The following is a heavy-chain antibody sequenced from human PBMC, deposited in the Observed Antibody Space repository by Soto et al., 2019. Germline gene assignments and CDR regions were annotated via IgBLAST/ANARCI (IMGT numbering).Heavy chain of an antibody. CDR1: GGPFISYA. CDR2: IIPIFGTA. V-gene: IGHV1-69*01. D-gene: IGHD3-22*01. CDR3: ANIRVVVITSYFQQ. J-gene: IGHJ1*01. Sequence: VKVSCNASGGPFISYAIIWVRQAPGQGLEWMGGIIPIFGTANYAQKFQGRVTITADESTSTAYMELSSLRSEDTAVYYCANIRVVVITSYFQQWGQGTLVTVSS.